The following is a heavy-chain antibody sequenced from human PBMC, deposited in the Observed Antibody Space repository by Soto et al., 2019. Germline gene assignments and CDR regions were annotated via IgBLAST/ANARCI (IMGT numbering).Heavy chain of an antibody. CDR2: ISGSGGST. V-gene: IGHV3-23*01. CDR1: GFTFSSYA. CDR3: AKDQEDSSFSDY. J-gene: IGHJ4*02. D-gene: IGHD3-16*02. Sequence: GGSLRLSCAPSGFTFSSYAMSWVSQAPGKGLEWVSAISGSGGSTYYADSVKGRFTISRDNSKNTLYLQMNSLRAEDTAVYYCAKDQEDSSFSDYWGQGTLVTVSS.